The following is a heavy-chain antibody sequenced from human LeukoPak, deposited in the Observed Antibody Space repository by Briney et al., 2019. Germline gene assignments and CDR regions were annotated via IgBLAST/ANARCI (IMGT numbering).Heavy chain of an antibody. Sequence: SETLSLTCAVSGGSITSSTYYWGWIRQPPGKGLEWTGSLYYSGSTYYNPSLKSRVTISVDTSKNQFSLKLISVTAADTAVYYCARGLTYGYWGQGTLVTVSS. CDR2: LYYSGST. CDR3: ARGLTYGY. CDR1: GGSITSSTYY. J-gene: IGHJ4*02. D-gene: IGHD3-9*01. V-gene: IGHV4-39*07.